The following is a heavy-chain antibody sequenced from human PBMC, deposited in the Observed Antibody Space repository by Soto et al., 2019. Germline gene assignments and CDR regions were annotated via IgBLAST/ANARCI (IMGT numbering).Heavy chain of an antibody. CDR3: ARVAASGSYSDNWFDP. V-gene: IGHV1-18*01. CDR2: INTYNGNT. D-gene: IGHD3-10*01. CDR1: GYTFTSYV. J-gene: IGHJ5*02. Sequence: ASVKVSCKASGYTFTSYVISWVRQAPGQGLQWMGWINTYNGNTDYEQRLQGRVTLTTDTSTSTAYMELRSLRSDDSAVYYCARVAASGSYSDNWFDPWG.